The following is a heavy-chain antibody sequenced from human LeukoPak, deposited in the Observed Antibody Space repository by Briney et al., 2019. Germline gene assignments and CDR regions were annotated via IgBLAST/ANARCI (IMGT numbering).Heavy chain of an antibody. CDR2: ISAYNGNT. CDR3: ARERVLWFGELSLDMDV. J-gene: IGHJ6*03. CDR1: GYTFTSYG. V-gene: IGHV1-18*01. Sequence: ASVKVSCKASGYTFTSYGISWVRPAPGQGLEWMGWISAYNGNTNYAQKLQGRVTMTTDTSTSTAYMELRSLRSDDTAVYYCARERVLWFGELSLDMDVWGKGTTVTISS. D-gene: IGHD3-10*01.